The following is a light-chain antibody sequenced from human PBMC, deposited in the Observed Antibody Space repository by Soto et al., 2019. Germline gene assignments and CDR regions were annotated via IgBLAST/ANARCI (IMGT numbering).Light chain of an antibody. CDR2: GAS. Sequence: EIVMTQSPATLSVSPGERATLSCRASQSVSNNLAWYQQKPGQAPRLLIYGASTSATGIPARFSGSGSGTEFTLTISSLLSEDFAVYYCPQYNNWPRTFGQGTKVEIK. V-gene: IGKV3-15*01. J-gene: IGKJ1*01. CDR1: QSVSNN. CDR3: PQYNNWPRT.